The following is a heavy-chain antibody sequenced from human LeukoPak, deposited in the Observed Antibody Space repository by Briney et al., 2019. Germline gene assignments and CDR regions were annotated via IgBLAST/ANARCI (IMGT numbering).Heavy chain of an antibody. Sequence: PGGSLRLSCAASGFTFSSYGIHWVRQAPGKGLEWVAVISHDGSAKYNADSVKGRFTISGDNSKNTLYLQMNSLRAEDTAMYYCAKGHGSSWSFFDYWGQGTLVTVSS. J-gene: IGHJ4*02. CDR1: GFTFSSYG. D-gene: IGHD6-13*01. CDR2: ISHDGSAK. V-gene: IGHV3-30*18. CDR3: AKGHGSSWSFFDY.